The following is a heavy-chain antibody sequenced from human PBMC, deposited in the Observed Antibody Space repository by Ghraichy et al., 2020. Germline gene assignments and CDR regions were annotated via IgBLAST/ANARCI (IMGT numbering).Heavy chain of an antibody. D-gene: IGHD3-16*02. CDR3: TTVGFVRLGGVIVPRGY. CDR2: ISSSSRFS. CDR1: GIKFSNYS. V-gene: IGHV3-21*06. Sequence: GGSLRLSCTTSGIKFSNYSMNWVRQAPGKGLEWVSAISSSSRFSHYVDAVKGRFTVSRDNAKNSLYLEMSSLRVEDTAVYYCTTVGFVRLGGVIVPRGYWGRGTLVRVSS. J-gene: IGHJ4*02.